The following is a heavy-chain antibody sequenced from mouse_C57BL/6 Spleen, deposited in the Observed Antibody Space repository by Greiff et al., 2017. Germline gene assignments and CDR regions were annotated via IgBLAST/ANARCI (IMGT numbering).Heavy chain of an antibody. CDR1: GFNIKDYY. Sequence: VQLKQSGAELVRPGASVKLSCTASGFNIKDYYMHWVKQRPEQGLEWIGRIDPGDGDTEYAAKFQGKATMTADTSSNTAYLHLSSLTSEDTAVYYCTTSGGYEGFDYWGQGTTLTASS. V-gene: IGHV14-1*01. D-gene: IGHD2-2*01. CDR2: IDPGDGDT. J-gene: IGHJ2*01. CDR3: TTSGGYEGFDY.